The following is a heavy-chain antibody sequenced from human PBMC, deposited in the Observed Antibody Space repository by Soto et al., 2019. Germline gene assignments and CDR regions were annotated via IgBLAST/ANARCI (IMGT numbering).Heavy chain of an antibody. CDR1: GYTFTTYG. Sequence: GASVKVSCKTSGYTFTTYGISWVRQAPGQGLEWMGWITPFNDNTNYAQNLQGRVTMTTDTSTNTAYLELRSLTSDDTAVYYCARTDKRDYVPLLDNWGQGTLGTVSS. D-gene: IGHD4-17*01. CDR2: ITPFNDNT. CDR3: ARTDKRDYVPLLDN. J-gene: IGHJ4*02. V-gene: IGHV1-18*01.